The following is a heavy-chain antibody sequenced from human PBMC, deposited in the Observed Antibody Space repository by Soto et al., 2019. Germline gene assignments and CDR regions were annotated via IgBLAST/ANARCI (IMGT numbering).Heavy chain of an antibody. CDR2: IYWDDDK. Sequence: SGPTLVNPTQTLTLTCTFSGFSLSTSGVGVGWIRQPPGKALEWLALIYWDDDKRYSPSLKSRLTITKDTSKNQVVLTMTNMDPVDTFTYFCAHKGEAAGWRAEYFQHWGQGTLVTVSS. J-gene: IGHJ1*01. V-gene: IGHV2-5*02. D-gene: IGHD6-13*01. CDR3: AHKGEAAGWRAEYFQH. CDR1: GFSLSTSGVG.